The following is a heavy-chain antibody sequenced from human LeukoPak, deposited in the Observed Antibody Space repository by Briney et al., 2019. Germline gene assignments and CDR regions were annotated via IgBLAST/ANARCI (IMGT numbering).Heavy chain of an antibody. CDR3: ARDPYCSSTSCWGDV. J-gene: IGHJ6*02. V-gene: IGHV3-7*04. Sequence: GVSLRFSCAASGFTFSSNWMSSGSQAPGKGLEWVANIKQDGSEKYYVDSVKGRFTISRDNAKNSLYLQMNSLRAEDTAVYYCARDPYCSSTSCWGDVWGQGTTVTVSS. CDR1: GFTFSSNW. D-gene: IGHD2-2*01. CDR2: IKQDGSEK.